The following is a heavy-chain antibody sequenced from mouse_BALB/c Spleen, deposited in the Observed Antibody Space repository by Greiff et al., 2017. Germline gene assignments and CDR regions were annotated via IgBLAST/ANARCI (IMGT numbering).Heavy chain of an antibody. J-gene: IGHJ4*01. Sequence: LVESGAELARPGASVKLSCKASGYTFTSYWMQWVKQRPGQGLEWIGAIYPGDGDTRYTQKFKGKATLTADKSSSTAYMQLSSLASEDSAVYYCARRVGLLRSMDYWGQGTSATVSS. CDR1: GYTFTSYW. D-gene: IGHD2-3*01. CDR2: IYPGDGDT. CDR3: ARRVGLLRSMDY. V-gene: IGHV1-87*01.